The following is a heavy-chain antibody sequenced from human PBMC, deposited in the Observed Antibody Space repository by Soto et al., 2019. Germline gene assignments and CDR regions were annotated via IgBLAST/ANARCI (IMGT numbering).Heavy chain of an antibody. CDR1: GDSVSSNNAA. V-gene: IGHV6-1*01. CDR2: TYYRSKWYS. CDR3: ARAKESTRSSGMDV. D-gene: IGHD6-6*01. J-gene: IGHJ6*02. Sequence: QVQLQQSGPGLVKPSQTLSLTCAISGDSVSSNNAAWNWIRQSPSRGLEWLGRTYYRSKWYSDYSLSVKSRITINPDTSNDQLSLQLNSVTPEDTALYYCARAKESTRSSGMDVWGQGTTVTVSS.